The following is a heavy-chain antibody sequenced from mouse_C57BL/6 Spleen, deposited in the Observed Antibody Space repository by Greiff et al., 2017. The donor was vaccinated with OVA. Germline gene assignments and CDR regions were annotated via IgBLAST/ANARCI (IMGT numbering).Heavy chain of an antibody. CDR3: ARNKGYDDAFAY. J-gene: IGHJ3*01. V-gene: IGHV2-2*01. Sequence: QVQLQQSGPGLVQPSQSLSITCTVSGFSLTSYGVHWVRQSPGKGLEWLGVIWSGGSTDYNAAFISRLSISKDNSKSQVFFKMNSLQADDTAIYYCARNKGYDDAFAYWGQGTLVTVSA. CDR1: GFSLTSYG. CDR2: IWSGGST. D-gene: IGHD2-4*01.